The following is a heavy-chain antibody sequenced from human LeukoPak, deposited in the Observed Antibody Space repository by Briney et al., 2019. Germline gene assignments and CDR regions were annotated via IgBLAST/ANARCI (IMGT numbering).Heavy chain of an antibody. Sequence: SQTLSLTCTVSGGSISSGDYYWSWIRQPPGKGLEWIGYIYYSGSTYYNPSLKSRVTISVDTSKNQFSLKLSSVTAADTAVYYCARDRSGWLASGFFDYWGQGTLVTVSS. J-gene: IGHJ4*02. CDR3: ARDRSGWLASGFFDY. CDR1: GGSISSGDYY. V-gene: IGHV4-30-4*01. D-gene: IGHD6-19*01. CDR2: IYYSGST.